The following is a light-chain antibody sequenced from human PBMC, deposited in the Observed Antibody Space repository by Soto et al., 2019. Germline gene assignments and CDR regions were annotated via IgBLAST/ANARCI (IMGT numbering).Light chain of an antibody. CDR3: SSYTSSSTRV. CDR1: SSDVGAYYF. CDR2: EVS. V-gene: IGLV2-14*03. J-gene: IGLJ1*01. Sequence: QSVLTQPASVSGSPGQSITISCTGTSSDVGAYYFVSWYQQHPDKAPKLMIYEVSNRPSGGSNRFSGSKSVNTATLTISGLQAEDEADYSCSSYTSSSTRVFGVGTRSXX.